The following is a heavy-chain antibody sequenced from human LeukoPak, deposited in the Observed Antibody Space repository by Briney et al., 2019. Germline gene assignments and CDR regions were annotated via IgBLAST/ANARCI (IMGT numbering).Heavy chain of an antibody. J-gene: IGHJ6*03. D-gene: IGHD6-6*01. V-gene: IGHV4-61*02. CDR1: GGSISSGSYY. CDR2: IYTSGST. Sequence: PSETLSLTCTVSGGSISSGSYYWSWIRQPAGKGLEWIGRIYTSGSTNYNPSLKSRVTISVDTSKNQFSLKLSSVTAADTDVYYCARVGSSSGYYYYYYMDVWGKGTTVTVSS. CDR3: ARVGSSSGYYYYYYMDV.